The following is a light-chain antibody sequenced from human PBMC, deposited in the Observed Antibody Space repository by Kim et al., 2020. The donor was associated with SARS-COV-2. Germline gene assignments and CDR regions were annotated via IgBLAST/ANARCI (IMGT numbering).Light chain of an antibody. CDR1: QSVSCY. Sequence: SLSPGERATLSCRASQSVSCYLAWYQQRPGQAPRLLIYGASSRATGIPDRFSGSGSGTDFTLTISGLEPEDCALYYCQQYGSSPLTFGGGTKLEI. CDR2: GAS. V-gene: IGKV3-20*01. CDR3: QQYGSSPLT. J-gene: IGKJ4*01.